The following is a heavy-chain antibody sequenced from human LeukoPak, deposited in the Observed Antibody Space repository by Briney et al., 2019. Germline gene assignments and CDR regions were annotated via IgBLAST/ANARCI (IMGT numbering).Heavy chain of an antibody. CDR2: IYTSGST. V-gene: IGHV4-4*07. D-gene: IGHD2-2*01. CDR3: AREGAYCSSTSCYNWFDP. Sequence: PSETLSLTCTVSGGSISSYYWSWIRQPAGKGLEWIGRIYTSGSTNYNPSLKSRVTISVDTSKNQFSLKLSSVTAADTAVYYCAREGAYCSSTSCYNWFDPLGPGNPGHRLL. J-gene: IGHJ5*02. CDR1: GGSISSYY.